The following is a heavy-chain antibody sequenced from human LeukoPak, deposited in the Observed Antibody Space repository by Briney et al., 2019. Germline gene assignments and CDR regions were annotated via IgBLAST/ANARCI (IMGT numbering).Heavy chain of an antibody. CDR3: ARSITIFGVVTDYFDY. J-gene: IGHJ4*02. Sequence: SETLSLTCTVSGGSISSGSYYWSWIRQPAGKGLEWIGRIYTSGSTNYNPSLKSRVTISVDTSKNQFSLKLSSVTAADTAMYYCARSITIFGVVTDYFDYWGQGTLVTVSS. CDR1: GGSISSGSYY. D-gene: IGHD3-3*01. CDR2: IYTSGST. V-gene: IGHV4-61*02.